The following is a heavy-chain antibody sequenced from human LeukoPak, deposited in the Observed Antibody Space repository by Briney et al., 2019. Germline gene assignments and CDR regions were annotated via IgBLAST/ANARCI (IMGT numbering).Heavy chain of an antibody. V-gene: IGHV3-48*03. CDR2: ISSSGSTI. Sequence: PAGSLRLSCAASGFTLSSYEMNWVRHPLGKGLEWVSYISSSGSTIYYADSVKGRFTISRDNAKNSLYLQMNSLRAEDTAVYYCAELGITMIGGVWGKGTTVTISS. D-gene: IGHD3-10*02. CDR3: AELGITMIGGV. CDR1: GFTLSSYE. J-gene: IGHJ6*04.